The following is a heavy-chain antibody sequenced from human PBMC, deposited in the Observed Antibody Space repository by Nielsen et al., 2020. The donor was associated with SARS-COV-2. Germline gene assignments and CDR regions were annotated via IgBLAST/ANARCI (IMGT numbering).Heavy chain of an antibody. CDR2: INPSGGST. J-gene: IGHJ3*02. CDR3: ARAGIAVAGMIELNSAFDI. D-gene: IGHD6-19*01. V-gene: IGHV1-46*01. CDR1: GYTFTSYY. Sequence: ASVKVSCKASGYTFTSYYMHWVRQAPGQGLEWMGIINPSGGSTSYAQKFQGRVTMTRDTSTSTVYMELSSLRSEDTAVYYCARAGIAVAGMIELNSAFDIWGQGTMVTVSS.